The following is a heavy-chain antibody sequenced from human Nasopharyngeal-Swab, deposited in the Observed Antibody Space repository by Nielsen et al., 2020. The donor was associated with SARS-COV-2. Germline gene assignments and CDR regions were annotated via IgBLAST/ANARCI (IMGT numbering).Heavy chain of an antibody. Sequence: SETLSLTCTVSGGSISSYYWSWIRQPPGKGLEWIGYTYYSGSTNYNPSLKSRVTISVDTSKNQFSLKLSSVTAADTAVYYCARGQDSGYDYDYYYGMDVWGQGTTVTVSS. J-gene: IGHJ6*02. D-gene: IGHD5-12*01. CDR2: TYYSGST. CDR1: GGSISSYY. CDR3: ARGQDSGYDYDYYYGMDV. V-gene: IGHV4-59*13.